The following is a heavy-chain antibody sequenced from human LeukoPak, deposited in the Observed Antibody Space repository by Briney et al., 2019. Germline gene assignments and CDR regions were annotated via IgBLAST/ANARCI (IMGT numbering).Heavy chain of an antibody. V-gene: IGHV3-23*01. Sequence: GGSLRLSCAASGFTFISYAMIWVRQDPGKGLEWVTAISGSGGSTYYADSVKGRFTISRDNAKNTLYLQMNSLRAEDTAVYYWAKDGESSGYYYGDVDYWGQGTLVTVSS. CDR2: ISGSGGST. CDR1: GFTFISYA. CDR3: AKDGESSGYYYGDVDY. J-gene: IGHJ4*02. D-gene: IGHD3-22*01.